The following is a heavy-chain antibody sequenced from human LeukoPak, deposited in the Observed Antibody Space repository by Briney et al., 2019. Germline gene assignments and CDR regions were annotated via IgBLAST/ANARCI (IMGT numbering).Heavy chain of an antibody. D-gene: IGHD1-26*01. CDR2: TYYRSQWFD. Sequence: SQTLSLTCAISGDSVSNNRASWGWIRQSPSRGIEWLGRTYYRSQWFDDYAPSLRSRITINPDTSKNQFSLQLTSVTPEDTAVYYCVRIRGLGLFDYWGQGTLVTVSS. CDR3: VRIRGLGLFDY. CDR1: GDSVSNNRAS. J-gene: IGHJ4*02. V-gene: IGHV6-1*01.